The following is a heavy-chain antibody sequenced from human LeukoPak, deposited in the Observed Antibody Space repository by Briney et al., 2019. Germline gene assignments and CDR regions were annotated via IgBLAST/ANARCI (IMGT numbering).Heavy chain of an antibody. J-gene: IGHJ5*02. V-gene: IGHV7-4-1*02. CDR2: INTNTGNP. CDR1: GYTFTSYA. Sequence: VASVKVSCKASGYTFTSYAMNWVRQAPGQGREWLGWINTNTGNPTYAQGFTGRFVFSLDTSVSTAYLQISSLKAEDTAVYYCARESWHSGSYYLAWGQGTMVTVSS. D-gene: IGHD1-26*01. CDR3: ARESWHSGSYYLA.